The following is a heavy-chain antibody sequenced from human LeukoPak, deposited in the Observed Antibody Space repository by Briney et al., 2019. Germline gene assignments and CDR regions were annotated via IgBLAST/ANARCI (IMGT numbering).Heavy chain of an antibody. CDR1: GGSISSSSYY. CDR2: IYYSGST. J-gene: IGHJ4*02. Sequence: SETLSLTCPVSGGSISSSSYYWGWIRQPPGKGLEWIGSIYYSGSTYYNPSLKSRVTISVDTSKNQFSLKLSSVTAADTAVYYCASPPSSWPHKLDYWGQGTLVTVSS. D-gene: IGHD6-13*01. V-gene: IGHV4-39*01. CDR3: ASPPSSWPHKLDY.